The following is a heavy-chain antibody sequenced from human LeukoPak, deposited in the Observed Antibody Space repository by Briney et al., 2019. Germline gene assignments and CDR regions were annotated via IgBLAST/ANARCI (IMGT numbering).Heavy chain of an antibody. J-gene: IGHJ5*02. Sequence: ASVKVSCKASGYTFTSYGISWVRQAPGQGLEWMGLINPSGGSTSYAQKFQGRVTMTRDTSTSTVYMDLSSLRSEDTAVYYCARGLGSGSYYGSWGQGTLVTVSS. CDR2: INPSGGST. CDR1: GYTFTSYG. V-gene: IGHV1-46*01. CDR3: ARGLGSGSYYGS. D-gene: IGHD3-10*01.